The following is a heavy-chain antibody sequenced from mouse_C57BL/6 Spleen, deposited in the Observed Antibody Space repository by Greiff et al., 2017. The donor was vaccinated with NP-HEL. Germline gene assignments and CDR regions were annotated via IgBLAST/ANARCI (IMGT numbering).Heavy chain of an antibody. J-gene: IGHJ4*01. V-gene: IGHV1-72*01. Sequence: QVQLQQPGAELVKPGASVKLSCKASGYTFTSYWMHWVKQRPGRGLEWIGRIDPNSGGTKYNEQFKSKATLTVDKPSSTAYMQLSSLTSEDSAVYYCARYYYGSSWGLYAMDYWGQGTSVTVSS. CDR1: GYTFTSYW. D-gene: IGHD1-1*01. CDR2: IDPNSGGT. CDR3: ARYYYGSSWGLYAMDY.